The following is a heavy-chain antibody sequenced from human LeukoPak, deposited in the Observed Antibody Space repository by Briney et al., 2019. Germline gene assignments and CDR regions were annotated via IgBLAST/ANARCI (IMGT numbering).Heavy chain of an antibody. CDR3: ARVRMIRGVTPEHYFDF. D-gene: IGHD3-10*01. CDR1: GGSVTRGDYS. CDR2: INYSGRT. Sequence: PSETLSLTCTVSGGSVTRGDYSWSWIRQPPGKGLEWIGYINYSGRTSYNASLKSRVTISIDMSKNQFSLKLNSVTAADTAVYYCARVRMIRGVTPEHYFDFWGQGSLVTVAS. V-gene: IGHV4-30-4*01. J-gene: IGHJ4*02.